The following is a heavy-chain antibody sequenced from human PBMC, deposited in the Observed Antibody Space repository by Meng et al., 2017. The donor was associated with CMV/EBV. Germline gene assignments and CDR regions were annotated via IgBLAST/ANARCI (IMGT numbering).Heavy chain of an antibody. CDR2: ISSSGSTI. J-gene: IGHJ6*02. CDR1: GFTFSSYE. CDR3: ARDLLYYDFWSGYYTGRDYYGMDV. D-gene: IGHD3-3*01. V-gene: IGHV3-48*03. Sequence: GESLKISCAASGFTFSSYEMNWDRQAPGKGLEWVSYISSSGSTIYYADSVKGRFTISRDNAKNSLYLQMNSLRAEDTAVYYCARDLLYYDFWSGYYTGRDYYGMDVWGQGTTVTVSS.